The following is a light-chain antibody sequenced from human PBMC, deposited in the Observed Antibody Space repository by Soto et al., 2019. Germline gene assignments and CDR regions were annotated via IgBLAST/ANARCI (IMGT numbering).Light chain of an antibody. CDR2: GSS. Sequence: EIVLTQSPGTLSLSPGERATLSCRASQSVSGRYLAWYQQKPGQSPRLLIYGSSDRATGIPDRFSGSGSGTDFTLTISRVEPEDCAVYYCQQYGSSPPYTFGQGTKLEIK. V-gene: IGKV3-20*01. CDR3: QQYGSSPPYT. J-gene: IGKJ2*01. CDR1: QSVSGRY.